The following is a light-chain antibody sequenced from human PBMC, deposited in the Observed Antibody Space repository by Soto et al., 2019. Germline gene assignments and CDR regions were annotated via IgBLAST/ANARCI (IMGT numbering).Light chain of an antibody. CDR2: AAS. J-gene: IGKJ1*01. CDR3: QQLNSYPRT. Sequence: DIQLTQSPSFLSASVGDRVTITCRASQGISSNLAWYQQKPGKAPNLLIYAASALESGVPSRFSGTGSGTDFTLTISSLQPEDFATYYCQQLNSYPRTFGPGTKVEIK. V-gene: IGKV1-9*01. CDR1: QGISSN.